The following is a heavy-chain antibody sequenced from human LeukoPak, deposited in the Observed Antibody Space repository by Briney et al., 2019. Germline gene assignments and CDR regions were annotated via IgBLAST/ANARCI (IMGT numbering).Heavy chain of an antibody. V-gene: IGHV3-30*03. CDR2: LSNDGSSK. CDR3: ARGENSKTYPVSGY. J-gene: IGHJ4*02. D-gene: IGHD2/OR15-2a*01. Sequence: PGGSLRLSCAASGFTFSSYGMHWVRQAPGKGLEWVAVLSNDGSSKYYMDSVKGRFTISRDYSKNTLYLQMNSLRAEDTAVYYCARGENSKTYPVSGYWGQGTLVTVSS. CDR1: GFTFSSYG.